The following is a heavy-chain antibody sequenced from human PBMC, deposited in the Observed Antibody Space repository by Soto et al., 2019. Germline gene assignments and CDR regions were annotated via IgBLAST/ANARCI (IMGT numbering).Heavy chain of an antibody. Sequence: KSSETLSLTCTVSGGSISSGGYYWSWIRQHPGKGLEWIGYISYSGSTYYNPSLKSRITISVDTSKNQFSLKLSSVTAADTAVYYCARGGIIVVLPASRVNWFDPWGQGTLVTVSS. CDR3: ARGGIIVVLPASRVNWFDP. J-gene: IGHJ5*02. D-gene: IGHD2-2*01. V-gene: IGHV4-31*03. CDR1: GGSISSGGYY. CDR2: ISYSGST.